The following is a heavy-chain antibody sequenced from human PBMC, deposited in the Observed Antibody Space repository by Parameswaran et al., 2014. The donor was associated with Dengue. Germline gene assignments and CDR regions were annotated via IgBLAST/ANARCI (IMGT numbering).Heavy chain of an antibody. CDR1: GYTFTSYG. CDR3: AREIGMVRGEYNWFDP. V-gene: IGHV1-18*01. J-gene: IGHJ5*02. CDR2: ISAYNGNT. D-gene: IGHD3-10*01. Sequence: ASVKVSCKASGYTFTSYGISWVRQAPGQGLEWMGWISAYNGNTNYAQKLQGRVTMTTDTSTSTAYMELRSLRSDDTAVYYCAREIGMVRGEYNWFDPWGQGTLVTVSS.